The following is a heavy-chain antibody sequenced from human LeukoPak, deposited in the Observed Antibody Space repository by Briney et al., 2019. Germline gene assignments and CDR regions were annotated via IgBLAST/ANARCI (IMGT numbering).Heavy chain of an antibody. D-gene: IGHD2-2*01. CDR1: GGTFSSYA. Sequence: SVKVSCKASGGTFSSYAISWVRQAPGQGLEWMGRIVPILGIANYAQKFQGRVTITTDESTSTAYMELSSLRSEDTAVYYCARGGVVGDYYYYMDVWGKGTTVTVSS. CDR2: IVPILGIA. CDR3: ARGGVVGDYYYYMDV. V-gene: IGHV1-69*04. J-gene: IGHJ6*03.